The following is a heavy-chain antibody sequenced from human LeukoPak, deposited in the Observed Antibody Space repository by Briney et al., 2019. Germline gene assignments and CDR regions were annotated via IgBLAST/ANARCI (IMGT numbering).Heavy chain of an antibody. Sequence: GGSLRLSWAASGFTFSSYGMDWVRQAPGKGLEWGAFIRYDGSNKYYADSGKGRVSISRDNSKNPLYLQMTSLRAEDTAVYYCAKATLVRGVITHFDYWGQGTLVTVSS. CDR2: IRYDGSNK. CDR1: GFTFSSYG. D-gene: IGHD3-10*01. V-gene: IGHV3-30*02. CDR3: AKATLVRGVITHFDY. J-gene: IGHJ4*02.